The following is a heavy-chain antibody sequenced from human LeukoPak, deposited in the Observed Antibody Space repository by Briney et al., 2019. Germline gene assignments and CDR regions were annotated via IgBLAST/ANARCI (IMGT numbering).Heavy chain of an antibody. CDR3: ASSYYYDSSGYLAPLDY. CDR2: IYSGGST. J-gene: IGHJ4*02. Sequence: PGGSLRLSCAASGFTVSSNYMSWVRQAPGKGLEWASVIYSGGSTYYADSVKGRFTISRDNSKNTLYLQMNSLRAEDTAVYYCASSYYYDSSGYLAPLDYWGQGTLVTVSS. V-gene: IGHV3-53*01. CDR1: GFTVSSNY. D-gene: IGHD3-22*01.